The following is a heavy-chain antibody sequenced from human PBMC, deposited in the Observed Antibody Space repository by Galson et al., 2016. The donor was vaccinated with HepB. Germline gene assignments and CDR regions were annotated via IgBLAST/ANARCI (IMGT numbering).Heavy chain of an antibody. CDR1: GGTFSTYA. CDR3: ARGADSGYDLGDY. D-gene: IGHD5-12*01. J-gene: IGHJ4*02. V-gene: IGHV1-69*10. Sequence: SVKVSCKASGGTFSTYAISWVRQAPGQGLEWMGGIIPMLNRANYAQRFQGRVTITADEGTGTAYMELISLRFEDTAVYYCARGADSGYDLGDYWGQGTLVTVSS. CDR2: IIPMLNRA.